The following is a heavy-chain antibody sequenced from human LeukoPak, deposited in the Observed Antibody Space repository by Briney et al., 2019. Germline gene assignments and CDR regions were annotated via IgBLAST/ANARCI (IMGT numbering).Heavy chain of an antibody. D-gene: IGHD6-19*01. CDR2: IRYDESNK. V-gene: IGHV3-30*02. J-gene: IGHJ5*02. Sequence: GGSLRLSCAGSGFIFSNYGMNWVRQAPGKGLEGGAFIRYDESNKFYADSVKGRFTISRDNSKNILFLQMNSLRAEDTAVYYCATMQWLEGVDWFDPWGQGTLVTVSS. CDR1: GFIFSNYG. CDR3: ATMQWLEGVDWFDP.